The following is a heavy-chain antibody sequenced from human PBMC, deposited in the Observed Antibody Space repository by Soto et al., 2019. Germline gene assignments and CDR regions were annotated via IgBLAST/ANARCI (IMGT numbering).Heavy chain of an antibody. CDR2: ISGNGRNT. CDR3: AKNGQSNSPQAIDS. CDR1: GFSFSNSG. J-gene: IGHJ4*02. V-gene: IGHV3-23*01. D-gene: IGHD1-1*01. Sequence: EVQLLESGGGLAQPGGSLRLSCVTSGFSFSNSGMSWVRQAPGKGLDWVSGISGNGRNTYYTDSVKGRFLVSRDNSGNTLFLKRKSLRAEDTAIYFWAKNGQSNSPQAIDSWGRGTLVTVSS.